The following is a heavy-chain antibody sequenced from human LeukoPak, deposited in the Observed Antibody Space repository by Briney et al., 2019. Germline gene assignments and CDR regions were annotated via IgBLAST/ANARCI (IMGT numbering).Heavy chain of an antibody. V-gene: IGHV1-46*01. CDR2: INPSGGST. CDR1: GYTFTSYY. CDR3: ARVYDFWSGYFDY. Sequence: ASVKVSCKASGYTFTSYYIHWVRQAPGQGLEWMGIINPSGGSTSYAQKFQGRVTMIRDTSTSTAYMELRSLRSDDTAVYYCARVYDFWSGYFDYWGQGTLVTVSS. J-gene: IGHJ4*02. D-gene: IGHD3-3*01.